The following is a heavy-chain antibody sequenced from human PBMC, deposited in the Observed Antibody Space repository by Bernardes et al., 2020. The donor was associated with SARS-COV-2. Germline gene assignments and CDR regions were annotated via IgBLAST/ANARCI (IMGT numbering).Heavy chain of an antibody. Sequence: GGSLRLSCAASGFTFSSYWMHWVRQAPGKGLVWVSRINSDGSSTSYADSVKGRFTISRDNAKNTLYLQMNSLRAEDTAVYYCAGSIAARTASSLDYYYYGMDVWGQGTTVTVSS. CDR1: GFTFSSYW. CDR3: AGSIAARTASSLDYYYYGMDV. D-gene: IGHD6-6*01. J-gene: IGHJ6*02. V-gene: IGHV3-74*01. CDR2: INSDGSST.